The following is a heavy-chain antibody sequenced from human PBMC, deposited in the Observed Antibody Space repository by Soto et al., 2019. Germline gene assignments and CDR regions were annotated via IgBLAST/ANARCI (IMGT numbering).Heavy chain of an antibody. CDR1: GYSFSTYY. V-gene: IGHV1-46*01. CDR3: ARDVLTVAGTDAFDI. J-gene: IGHJ3*02. CDR2: INPGGDST. D-gene: IGHD6-19*01. Sequence: QVQLVQSGAEVKKPGASVKVSCEASGYSFSTYYLHWVRQAPGQGLEWMGLINPGGDSTSYAQKFQRRVTMTRDTSTSTVYMELSSLRSDDTAVYYCARDVLTVAGTDAFDIWGQGTMVAVSS.